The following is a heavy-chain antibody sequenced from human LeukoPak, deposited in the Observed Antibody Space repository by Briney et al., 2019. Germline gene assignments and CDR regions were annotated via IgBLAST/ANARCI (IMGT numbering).Heavy chain of an antibody. Sequence: ASVKVSCKVSGYTLTELSMHWVRQAPGKGLEWMGGFDPEDGETIYAQKFQGRVTMTEDTSTDTAYMELSSLRSEDTAVYYCATDRYCSSTSCRPFDYWGQGTLVTVSS. CDR3: ATDRYCSSTSCRPFDY. D-gene: IGHD2-2*01. V-gene: IGHV1-24*01. CDR2: FDPEDGET. CDR1: GYTLTELS. J-gene: IGHJ4*02.